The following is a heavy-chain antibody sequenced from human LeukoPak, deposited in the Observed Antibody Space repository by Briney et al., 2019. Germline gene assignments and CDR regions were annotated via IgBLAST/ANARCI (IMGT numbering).Heavy chain of an antibody. CDR3: ARRESTYQNYYYFYYMDV. V-gene: IGHV3-20*04. CDR1: GCTFDDYG. Sequence: GGSLRLSCAASGCTFDDYGMSWVRQAPGKGLEWVSGINWNGGSTDYADSVKGRFTISRDNAKNSLYLQMNSLRAEDTALYYCARRESTYQNYYYFYYMDVWGKGTTVTVSS. CDR2: INWNGGST. J-gene: IGHJ6*03.